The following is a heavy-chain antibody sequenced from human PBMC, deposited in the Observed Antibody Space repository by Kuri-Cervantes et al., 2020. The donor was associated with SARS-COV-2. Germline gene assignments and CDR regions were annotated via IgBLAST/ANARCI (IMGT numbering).Heavy chain of an antibody. V-gene: IGHV3-48*03. D-gene: IGHD3-3*01. CDR1: GFTFSSYE. CDR2: IGSSGSTI. Sequence: GGSLRLSCAASGFTFSSYEMNWVRQAPGKGLEWVSYIGSSGSTIYYADSVKGRFTISRDNSKNTLYLQMNSLRAEDTAVYYCASEYNDFWSGYSNAFDIWGQGTMVTVSS. CDR3: ASEYNDFWSGYSNAFDI. J-gene: IGHJ3*02.